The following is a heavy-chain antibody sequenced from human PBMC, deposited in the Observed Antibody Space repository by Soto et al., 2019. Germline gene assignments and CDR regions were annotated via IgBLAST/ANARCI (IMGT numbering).Heavy chain of an antibody. CDR3: ARVVNYYDSSGYYLGAFDI. CDR2: INPSGGST. CDR1: GYTFTSYY. J-gene: IGHJ3*02. D-gene: IGHD3-22*01. V-gene: IGHV1-46*01. Sequence: GASVKVSCKASGYTFTSYYMHWVRQAPEQGLEWMGIINPSGGSTSYAQKFQGRVTMTRDTSTSTVYMELSSLRSEDTAVYYCARVVNYYDSSGYYLGAFDIWGQGTMVTVSS.